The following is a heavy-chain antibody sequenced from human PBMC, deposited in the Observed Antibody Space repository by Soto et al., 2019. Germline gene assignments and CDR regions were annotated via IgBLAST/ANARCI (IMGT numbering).Heavy chain of an antibody. V-gene: IGHV3-23*01. Sequence: GGSLRLSCAASGFTFSSYAMSWVRQAPGKGLEWVSAIGGSGGSTYYADSVKGRFTISRDNSKNTLYLQMNSLRAEDTAVYYCAKDIGSTTVQLYYFDYWGQGTLVTVSS. J-gene: IGHJ4*02. CDR2: IGGSGGST. CDR1: GFTFSSYA. CDR3: AKDIGSTTVQLYYFDY. D-gene: IGHD4-17*01.